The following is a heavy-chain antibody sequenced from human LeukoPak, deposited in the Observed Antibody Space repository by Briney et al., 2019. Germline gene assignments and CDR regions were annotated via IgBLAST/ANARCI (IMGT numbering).Heavy chain of an antibody. CDR2: ISANNGYT. V-gene: IGHV1-18*01. D-gene: IGHD2-2*02. CDR3: AKEGYCSSTSCYTDY. J-gene: IGHJ4*02. CDR1: GGSFSSNA. Sequence: ASVKVSCKASGGSFSSNAISWVRQAPGQGLEWMGWISANNGYTNYAQKLQGRVTMTTDTSTSTAYMELRSLRSDDTAVYYCAKEGYCSSTSCYTDYWGQGTLVTVSS.